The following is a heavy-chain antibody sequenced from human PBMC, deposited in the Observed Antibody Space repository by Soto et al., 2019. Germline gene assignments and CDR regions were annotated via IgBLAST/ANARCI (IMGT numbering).Heavy chain of an antibody. CDR3: ARDRYNWNDGVLDY. CDR1: GFPFSSYG. CDR2: IWYDGSNK. V-gene: IGHV3-33*01. D-gene: IGHD1-1*01. Sequence: PGGSLRLSCAASGFPFSSYGMHWVRQAPGKGLEWVAVIWYDGSNKYYADSVKGRFTISRDNSKNTLYLQMNSLRAEDTAVYYCARDRYNWNDGVLDYWGQGTLVTVSS. J-gene: IGHJ4*02.